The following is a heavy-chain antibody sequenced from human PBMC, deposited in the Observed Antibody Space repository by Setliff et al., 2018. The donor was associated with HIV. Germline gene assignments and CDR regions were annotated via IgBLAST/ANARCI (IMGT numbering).Heavy chain of an antibody. CDR3: AIRPSGYASGQFAA. Sequence: SVKVSCKAPGLDFTDSVMQWVRLAGGQRLEWIGWIILDSGRTDYAQRFQGRVTITSDMSTSTGYMELSSLISEDTAMYYCAIRPSGYASGQFAAWGQGTLVTVSS. CDR1: GLDFTDSV. J-gene: IGHJ5*02. CDR2: IILDSGRT. D-gene: IGHD5-12*01. V-gene: IGHV1-58*02.